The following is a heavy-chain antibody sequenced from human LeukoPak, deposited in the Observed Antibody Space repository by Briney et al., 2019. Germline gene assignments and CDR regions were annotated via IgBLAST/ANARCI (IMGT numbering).Heavy chain of an antibody. CDR1: GFTFSSYA. CDR3: AREPGYYYGSGKYFDY. J-gene: IGHJ4*02. D-gene: IGHD3-10*01. CDR2: ISYDGSNK. Sequence: GGSLRLSCAASGFTFSSYAMHWVRQAPGKGLEWVAVISYDGSNKYYADSVKGRFTISRDNSKNTLYLQMNSLRAEDTAVYYCAREPGYYYGSGKYFDYWGQGTLVTVSS. V-gene: IGHV3-30-3*01.